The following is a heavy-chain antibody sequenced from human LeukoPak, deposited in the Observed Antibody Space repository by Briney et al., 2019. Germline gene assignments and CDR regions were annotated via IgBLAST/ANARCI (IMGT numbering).Heavy chain of an antibody. D-gene: IGHD3-22*01. CDR3: AREKIYYDSSGSVAFDI. V-gene: IGHV3-21*01. CDR1: GFTFSSYS. CDR2: ISSSSSYI. Sequence: GGSLRLSCAASGFTFSSYSMNLVRQAPGKGLEWVSSISSSSSYIYYADSVKGRFTISRDNAKNSLYLQMNSLRAEDTAVYYCAREKIYYDSSGSVAFDIWGQGTMVTVSS. J-gene: IGHJ3*02.